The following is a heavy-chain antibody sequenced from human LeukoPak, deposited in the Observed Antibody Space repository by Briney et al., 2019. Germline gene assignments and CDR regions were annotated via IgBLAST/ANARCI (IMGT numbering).Heavy chain of an antibody. V-gene: IGHV1-2*06. CDR3: ARGVDYYDSSSYYYWFDP. J-gene: IGHJ5*02. CDR1: GYTFTDDY. CDR2: INFNSGGK. D-gene: IGHD3-22*01. Sequence: ASVKVSCKASGYTFTDDYIHWVRQAPGQGLEWMGRINFNSGGKNYAQKFQGRVTMTRDTSISTAYMELSRLKSDDTAVYYCARGVDYYDSSSYYYWFDPWGQGTLVTVSS.